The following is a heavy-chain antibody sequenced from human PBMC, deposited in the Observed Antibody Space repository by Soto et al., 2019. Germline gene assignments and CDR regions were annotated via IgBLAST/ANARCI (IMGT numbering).Heavy chain of an antibody. V-gene: IGHV1-2*04. CDR1: GYTFTGYY. CDR3: ARYCSGGSCYSNAFDI. Sequence: ASVKVSCKASGYTFTGYYMHWVRQAPGQGLEWMGWINPNSGGTNYAQKFQGWVTMTRDTSISTAYMELSRLRSDDTAVYYCARYCSGGSCYSNAFDIWGQGTMVTVSS. D-gene: IGHD2-15*01. CDR2: INPNSGGT. J-gene: IGHJ3*02.